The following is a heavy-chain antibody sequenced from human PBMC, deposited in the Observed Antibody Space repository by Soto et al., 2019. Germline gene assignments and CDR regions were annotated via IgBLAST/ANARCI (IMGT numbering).Heavy chain of an antibody. CDR3: ARSYGSGSYYNSNWFDP. V-gene: IGHV4-30-4*01. CDR2: IYYSGST. Sequence: SETLSLTCTVSGVSISSGDYYWSWIRQPPGKGLEWIGYIYYSGSTYYNPSLKSRVTISVDTSKNQFSLKLSSVTAADTAVYYCARSYGSGSYYNSNWFDPWGQGTLVTVSS. D-gene: IGHD3-10*01. CDR1: GVSISSGDYY. J-gene: IGHJ5*02.